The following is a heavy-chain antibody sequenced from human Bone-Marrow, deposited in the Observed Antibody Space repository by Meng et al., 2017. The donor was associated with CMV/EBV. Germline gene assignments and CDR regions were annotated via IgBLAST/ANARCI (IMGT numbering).Heavy chain of an antibody. V-gene: IGHV4-4*07. D-gene: IGHD4-17*01. J-gene: IGHJ4*02. CDR3: ASELGGGDYAY. CDR2: IYTSGST. Sequence: QVGLRGSGPGRVMPSATLSLTCTVSGGSISSYDWSWIRQHAGKGLEWIVRIYTSGSTNYNPSLKSRVTMSVDTSKNQFSLKLSSVTAADTAVYYCASELGGGDYAYWGQGTLVTVSS. CDR1: GGSISSYD.